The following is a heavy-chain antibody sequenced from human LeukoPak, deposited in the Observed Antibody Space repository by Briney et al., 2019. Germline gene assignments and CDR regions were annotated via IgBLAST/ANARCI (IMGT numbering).Heavy chain of an antibody. D-gene: IGHD4-11*01. CDR3: ARDRNADYRYYYGMDV. CDR2: IYYSGST. V-gene: IGHV4-61*01. Sequence: SETLSLTCTVSGGSVSSGSYYWSWIRQPPGKGLEWIGYIYYSGSTDYNPSLKSRVTISVDTSKNQFSVKLNSVTAADTAVYYCARDRNADYRYYYGMDVWGQGITVTVSS. J-gene: IGHJ6*02. CDR1: GGSVSSGSYY.